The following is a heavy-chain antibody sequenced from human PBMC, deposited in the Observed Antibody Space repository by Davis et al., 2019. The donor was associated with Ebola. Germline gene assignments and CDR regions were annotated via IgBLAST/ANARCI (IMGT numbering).Heavy chain of an antibody. D-gene: IGHD3-10*01. Sequence: PGGSLRLSCRGSGFTFNTYSMTWVRQPQGKGLEWVSGIRESDKTKHYAEPVKGRFTIPRDYAMNTVYLEMNNLRVEDTALYYCAKGTSEAYGLDVWGQGTTVTVSS. CDR2: IRESDKTK. V-gene: IGHV3-23*01. CDR1: GFTFNTYS. CDR3: AKGTSEAYGLDV. J-gene: IGHJ6*02.